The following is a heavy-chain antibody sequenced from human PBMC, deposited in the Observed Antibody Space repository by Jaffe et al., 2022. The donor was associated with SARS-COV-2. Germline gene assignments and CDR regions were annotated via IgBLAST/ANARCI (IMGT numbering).Heavy chain of an antibody. CDR3: AKVECSGSGGSCYSEFDY. Sequence: EVQLLDSGGGMVQPGGSLRLSCAASGFTFSSYAMSWVRQAPGKGLEWVSSISGSGGGTYYANSVKGRFTISRDNSKNTLYLQMNSLRVEDTAIYYCAKVECSGSGGSCYSEFDYWGQGTLVTVSS. J-gene: IGHJ4*02. CDR1: GFTFSSYA. D-gene: IGHD2-15*01. V-gene: IGHV3-23*01. CDR2: ISGSGGGT.